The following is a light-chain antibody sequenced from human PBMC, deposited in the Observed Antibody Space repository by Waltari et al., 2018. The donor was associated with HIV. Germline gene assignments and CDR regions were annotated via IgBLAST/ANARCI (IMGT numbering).Light chain of an antibody. J-gene: IGKJ3*01. V-gene: IGKV1-39*01. Sequence: DIQMTQSPSSLSTSVGDRVTLTCRARQFSNNHLNWYQQKPGKAPRLLRSAASSLQSGVPSRFSGSGSGTDFTLTLSDLQPEDFATYYCPHTYSSPFTFGPGTKVRIK. CDR2: AAS. CDR1: QFSNNH. CDR3: PHTYSSPFT.